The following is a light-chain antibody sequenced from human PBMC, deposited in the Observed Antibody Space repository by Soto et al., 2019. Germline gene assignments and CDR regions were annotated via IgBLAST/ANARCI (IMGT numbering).Light chain of an antibody. Sequence: DIQMTQSPSNMPTSVGDRITITFRASQSISSWLAWYQQKPGKAPKLLIYDASTLQGGVPSRFSGAVSGTDFTLTISNLQPEDFATYFCQQSYSTPWTFGLGTKVDIK. J-gene: IGKJ1*01. CDR3: QQSYSTPWT. CDR2: DAS. V-gene: IGKV1-39*01. CDR1: QSISSW.